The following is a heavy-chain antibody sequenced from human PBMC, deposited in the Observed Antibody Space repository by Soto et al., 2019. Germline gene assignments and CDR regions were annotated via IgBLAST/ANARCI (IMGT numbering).Heavy chain of an antibody. CDR2: IYYSGST. CDR3: ARDQHYGDYEIYFDI. D-gene: IGHD4-17*01. J-gene: IGHJ3*02. CDR1: GGSISSGGYY. Sequence: SDTLSLTVTVSGGSISSGGYYWSWIRQHPGKGLEWIGYIYYSGSTYYNPSVKSRVTISVDTSKNQFSLKLSSVTAADTAVYYCARDQHYGDYEIYFDIWGQGTMVTVSS. V-gene: IGHV4-31*03.